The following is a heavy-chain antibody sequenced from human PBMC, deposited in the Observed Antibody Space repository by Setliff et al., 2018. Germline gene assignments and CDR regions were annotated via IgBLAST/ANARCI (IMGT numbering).Heavy chain of an antibody. CDR2: IDHRGRT. V-gene: IGHV4-34*01. Sequence: NPSETLSLTCAVYGGSLPDHYWTWIRQSPGKGLEWIGDIDHRGRTNYSPSLRSRVTISVDTSKNQFSLKLNSVTAADTAVYYCTRGPDGYTYQGAFDIWGQGTMVTVSS. J-gene: IGHJ3*02. CDR3: TRGPDGYTYQGAFDI. D-gene: IGHD5-12*01. CDR1: GGSLPDHY.